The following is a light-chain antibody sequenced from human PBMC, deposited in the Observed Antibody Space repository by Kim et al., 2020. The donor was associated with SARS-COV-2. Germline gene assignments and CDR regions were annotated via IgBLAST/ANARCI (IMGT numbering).Light chain of an antibody. Sequence: LSPGERATLSCRASQSVSSYLAWYQQRPGQAPRLLIYDASNRATGIPARFSGSGSGTEFTLTISSLEPEDFAVYYCQQRSSWPLTFGGGTKVDIK. CDR1: QSVSSY. V-gene: IGKV3-11*01. J-gene: IGKJ4*01. CDR3: QQRSSWPLT. CDR2: DAS.